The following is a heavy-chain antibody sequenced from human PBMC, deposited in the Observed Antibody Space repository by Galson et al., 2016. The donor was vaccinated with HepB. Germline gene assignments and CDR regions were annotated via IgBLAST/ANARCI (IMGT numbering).Heavy chain of an antibody. CDR1: GYTFTSYY. V-gene: IGHV1-46*01. Sequence: SVKVSCKASGYTFTSYYMHWVRQAPGQGLEWMGIINPSGANTNYAQKFQGRVTMTRDTSTNTVYLELSSLRSEDTAVYYCARDLVGATFVSGAFDIWGQGTMITVSS. CDR2: INPSGANT. CDR3: ARDLVGATFVSGAFDI. D-gene: IGHD1-26*01. J-gene: IGHJ3*02.